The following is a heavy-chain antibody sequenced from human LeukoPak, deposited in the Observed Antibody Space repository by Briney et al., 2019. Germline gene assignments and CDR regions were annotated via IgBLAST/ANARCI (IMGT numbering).Heavy chain of an antibody. CDR1: GFTFDDYA. Sequence: PGGSLRLSCAASGFTFDDYAMHWVRQAPGKGLEWVSLISGDASSTYYADSLKGRFTISRDNSKNSLYLQMNSLRTEATALYYCAKEIEYYYESSAYYSSAGGFDIWGQGTMVTVSS. CDR2: ISGDASST. V-gene: IGHV3-43*02. CDR3: AKEIEYYYESSAYYSSAGGFDI. D-gene: IGHD3-22*01. J-gene: IGHJ3*02.